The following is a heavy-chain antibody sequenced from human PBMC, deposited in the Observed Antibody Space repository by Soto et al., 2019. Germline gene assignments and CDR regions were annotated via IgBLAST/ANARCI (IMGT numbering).Heavy chain of an antibody. CDR2: IYYSGST. V-gene: IGHV4-39*01. Sequence: SETLSLTCTVSGGSISSSSYYWGWIRQPPGKGLEWIGSIYYSGSTYYNPPLKSRVTISVDTSKNQFSLKLSSVTAADTAVYYCARHQDIVVVVAATPCWFDPWGQGTLVTVSS. CDR3: ARHQDIVVVVAATPCWFDP. J-gene: IGHJ5*02. CDR1: GGSISSSSYY. D-gene: IGHD2-15*01.